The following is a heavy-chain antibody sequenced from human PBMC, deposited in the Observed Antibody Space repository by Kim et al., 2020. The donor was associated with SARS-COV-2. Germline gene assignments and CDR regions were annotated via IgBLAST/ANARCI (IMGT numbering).Heavy chain of an antibody. CDR1: GGSITNYY. J-gene: IGHJ4*02. Sequence: SETLSLTCTVSGGSITNYYWSWIRQPPGKGLEWIGYIFYSGSTNYNPSLKSRLSISVDTSKNQFSLRLSSVTAADTAVYYCARAGGVAAGRVFFDYWGQGTLVTVSS. CDR3: ARAGGVAAGRVFFDY. D-gene: IGHD6-13*01. V-gene: IGHV4-59*01. CDR2: IFYSGST.